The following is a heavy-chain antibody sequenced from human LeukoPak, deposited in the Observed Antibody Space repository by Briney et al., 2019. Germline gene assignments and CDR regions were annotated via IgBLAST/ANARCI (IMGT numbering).Heavy chain of an antibody. CDR1: GFTFSSYG. CDR3: AKGPRRYYYDSSGYYGDAFDI. CDR2: IRYDGSNK. J-gene: IGHJ3*02. V-gene: IGHV3-30*02. Sequence: HPGGSLRLSCADSGFTFSSYGMHWVRQAPGKGLEWVAFIRYDGSNKYYADSVKGRFTISRDNSKNTLYLQMNSLRAEDTAVYYCAKGPRRYYYDSSGYYGDAFDIWGQGTMVTVSS. D-gene: IGHD3-22*01.